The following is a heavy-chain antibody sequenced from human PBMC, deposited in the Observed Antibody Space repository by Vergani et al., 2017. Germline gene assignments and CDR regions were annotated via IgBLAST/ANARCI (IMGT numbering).Heavy chain of an antibody. V-gene: IGHV3-7*01. CDR2: IKQDGSEK. D-gene: IGHD3-3*01. CDR1: GFTVSSNY. J-gene: IGHJ3*02. Sequence: VQLVESGGGVVQPGRSLRLSCAASGFTVSSNYMSWVRQAPGKGLEWVANIKQDGSEKYYVDSVKGRFTISRDNAKNSLYLQMNSLRAEDTAVYYCARLGMEVFTIFGVVKPTPDAFDIWGQGTMVTVSS. CDR3: ARLGMEVFTIFGVVKPTPDAFDI.